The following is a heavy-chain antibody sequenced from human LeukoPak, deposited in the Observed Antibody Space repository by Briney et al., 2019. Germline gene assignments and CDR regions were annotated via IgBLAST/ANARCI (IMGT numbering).Heavy chain of an antibody. D-gene: IGHD3-9*01. J-gene: IGHJ5*02. CDR3: ARSPAHFDILTGYYLANWFDP. CDR1: GYIFIRYG. CDR2: ISAYNGNA. Sequence: ASVKVSCKASGYIFIRYGISWVRQAPGQGLEWMGWISAYNGNANYAQKLQGRVTMTTDTSTSTAYMELRSLRSDDTAVYYCARSPAHFDILTGYYLANWFDPWGQGTLVTVSS. V-gene: IGHV1-18*01.